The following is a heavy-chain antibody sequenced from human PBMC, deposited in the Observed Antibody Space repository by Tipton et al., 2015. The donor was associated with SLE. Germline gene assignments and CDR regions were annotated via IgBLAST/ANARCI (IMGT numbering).Heavy chain of an antibody. D-gene: IGHD2-2*02. V-gene: IGHV4-34*12. CDR1: GGPFSGYY. J-gene: IGHJ3*01. Sequence: TLSLTCAVYGGPFSGYYWGWIRQTPGKGLEWIGSAFYTGSTYYNPSLKSRVTISVDTSKNQFSLKLNSVTAADTAVYYCARLYGSDFDFWGQGTMVIVSS. CDR2: AFYTGST. CDR3: ARLYGSDFDF.